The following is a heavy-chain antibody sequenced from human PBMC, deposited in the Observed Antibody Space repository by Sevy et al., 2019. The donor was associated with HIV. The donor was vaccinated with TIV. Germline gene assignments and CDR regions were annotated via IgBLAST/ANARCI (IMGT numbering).Heavy chain of an antibody. J-gene: IGHJ5*02. CDR1: GFTFSSYG. V-gene: IGHV3-30*18. CDR2: ISYDGSNK. Sequence: GGSLRLSCAASGFTFSSYGMHWVRQAPGKGLEWVAVISYDGSNKYYADSVKGRFTISRDNSKNTLYLQMNSLRAEDTAVYHCAKKPDAVGATMLGTWVGWFDPWGQGTLVTVSS. CDR3: AKKPDAVGATMLGTWVGWFDP. D-gene: IGHD1-26*01.